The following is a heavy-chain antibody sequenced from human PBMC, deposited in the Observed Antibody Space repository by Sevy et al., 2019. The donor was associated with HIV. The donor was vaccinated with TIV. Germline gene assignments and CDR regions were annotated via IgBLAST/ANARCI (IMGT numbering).Heavy chain of an antibody. Sequence: GGSLRLSCAASGFSISGYGMHWFRQAPGKGLEWVAVIWYDGTNREYADSVKGRFTISRDNSKNTLYLQMNSLRVEDTAVYYCAREDIRVAGIGYYFHSWGQGTLVTVSS. V-gene: IGHV3-33*01. D-gene: IGHD6-19*01. CDR3: AREDIRVAGIGYYFHS. CDR1: GFSISGYG. J-gene: IGHJ4*02. CDR2: IWYDGTNR.